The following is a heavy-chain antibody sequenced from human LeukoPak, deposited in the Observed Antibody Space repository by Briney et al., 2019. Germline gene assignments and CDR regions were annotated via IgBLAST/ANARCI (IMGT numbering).Heavy chain of an antibody. Sequence: GGSLRLSCAASGFTFSGSAMHWVRQASGKGLEWVGRIRSKANSYATAYAASVKGRFTISRDDSKNTAYLQMNSLKTEGTAVYYCTRSRMTTVTPSYWYFDLWGRGTLVTVSS. J-gene: IGHJ2*01. CDR3: TRSRMTTVTPSYWYFDL. CDR2: IRSKANSYAT. D-gene: IGHD4-17*01. CDR1: GFTFSGSA. V-gene: IGHV3-73*01.